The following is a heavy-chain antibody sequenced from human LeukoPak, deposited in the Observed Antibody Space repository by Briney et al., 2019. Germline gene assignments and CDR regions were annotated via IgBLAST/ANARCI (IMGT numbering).Heavy chain of an antibody. CDR2: ISSSSSTI. V-gene: IGHV3-48*04. D-gene: IGHD3-22*01. CDR1: GFTFSSYS. J-gene: IGHJ6*02. CDR3: ARLGTPKPNYYYYDSSGQGYYYGMDV. Sequence: GGSLRLSCAASGFTFSSYSMNWVRQAPGKGLEWVSYISSSSSTIYYADSVKGRFTISRDNAKNSLYLQMNSLRAEDTAVYYCARLGTPKPNYYYYDSSGQGYYYGMDVWGQGTTVTVSS.